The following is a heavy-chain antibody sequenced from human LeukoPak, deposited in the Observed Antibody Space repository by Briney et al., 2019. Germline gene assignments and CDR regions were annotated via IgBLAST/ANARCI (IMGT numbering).Heavy chain of an antibody. J-gene: IGHJ5*02. V-gene: IGHV4-34*01. Sequence: SETLSLTCAGYGGFFSGYYWSWIRQPPGKGLEWIGEINHSGSTNYNPSLKSRVTISVDTSKNQFSLKLSSVTAADTAVYYCAREVDVGYNWNFNWFDPWGQGTLVTVSS. CDR3: AREVDVGYNWNFNWFDP. CDR1: GGFFSGYY. D-gene: IGHD1-7*01. CDR2: INHSGST.